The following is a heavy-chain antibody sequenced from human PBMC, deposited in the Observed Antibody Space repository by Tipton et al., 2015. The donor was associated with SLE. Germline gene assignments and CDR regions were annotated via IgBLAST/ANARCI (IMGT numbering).Heavy chain of an antibody. CDR2: IYTSGST. Sequence: TLSLTCTVSGGSISSGSYYWSWIRQPAGKGLEWIGYIYTSGSTNYNPSLKIRLTISVDTSKNQFSLKLSSVTAADTAVYYCASGSPSDYWGQGTLVTVSS. CDR1: GGSISSGSYY. D-gene: IGHD3-10*01. V-gene: IGHV4-61*09. J-gene: IGHJ4*02. CDR3: ASGSPSDY.